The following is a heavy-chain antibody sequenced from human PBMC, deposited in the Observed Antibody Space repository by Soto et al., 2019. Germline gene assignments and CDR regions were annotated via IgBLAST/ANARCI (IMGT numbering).Heavy chain of an antibody. CDR1: GYSFTGYS. V-gene: IGHV1-69*13. CDR3: ARGNNWNYDY. J-gene: IGHJ4*02. D-gene: IGHD1-7*01. CDR2: IIPIFGTA. Sequence: SVKVSCKTSGYSFTGYSVHWVRQAPGHGPEWMGGIIPIFGTANYAQKFQGRVTITADESTSTAYMELSSLRSEDTAVYYCARGNNWNYDYWGQGTLVTVSS.